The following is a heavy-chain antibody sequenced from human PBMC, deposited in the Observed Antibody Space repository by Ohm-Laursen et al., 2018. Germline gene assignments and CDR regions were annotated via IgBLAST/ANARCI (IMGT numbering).Heavy chain of an antibody. D-gene: IGHD3-22*01. V-gene: IGHV3-30*18. Sequence: LTLTCAASGFTFSSYGMHWVRQAPGKGLEWVAVISYDGSNKYYADSVKGRFTISRDNSKNTLYLQMNSLRAEDTAVYYCAKGAYYYDSSGYYPDYWGQGTLVTVSS. J-gene: IGHJ4*02. CDR1: GFTFSSYG. CDR2: ISYDGSNK. CDR3: AKGAYYYDSSGYYPDY.